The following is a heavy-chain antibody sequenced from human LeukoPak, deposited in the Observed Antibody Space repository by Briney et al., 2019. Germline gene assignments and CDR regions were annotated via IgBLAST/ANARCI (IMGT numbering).Heavy chain of an antibody. CDR3: ARGLAYCGGDCYWGHAFGI. Sequence: ASVKVSCKVSGYTLTELSMHWARQAPGKGLEWMGGFDPEDGETIYAQKFQGRVTMTEDTSTDTAYMELSSLRSEDTAVYYCARGLAYCGGDCYWGHAFGIWGQGTMVTVSS. V-gene: IGHV1-24*01. D-gene: IGHD2-21*02. CDR1: GYTLTELS. J-gene: IGHJ3*02. CDR2: FDPEDGET.